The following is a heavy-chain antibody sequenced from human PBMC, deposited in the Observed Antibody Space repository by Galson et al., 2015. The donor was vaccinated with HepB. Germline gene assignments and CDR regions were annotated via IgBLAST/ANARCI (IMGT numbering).Heavy chain of an antibody. D-gene: IGHD5-18*01. CDR1: GFTFSSYW. CDR2: IKQEGSEK. Sequence: SLRLSCAASGFTFSSYWMSWVRQAPGKGLEWVANIKQEGSEKYYVDSVKGRFTISRDNAKNSLYLQMNSLRAEDTAVYSCARETGLQSFIRGYIYGTTDYWGQGTLVTVSS. V-gene: IGHV3-7*01. J-gene: IGHJ4*02. CDR3: ARETGLQSFIRGYIYGTTDY.